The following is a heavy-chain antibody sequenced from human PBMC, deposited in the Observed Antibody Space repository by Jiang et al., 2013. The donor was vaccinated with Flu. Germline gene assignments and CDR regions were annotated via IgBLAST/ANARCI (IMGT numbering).Heavy chain of an antibody. CDR3: TREGVVDDSVECNTYTDIAFDV. Sequence: SQTLSLTCAISGDSVSRNSAAWNWIRLSPSRGLEWLGRTYYRSKWYNEYSISVRGRITINPDTSKNQFSLHLNSVSPEDTAVYYCTREGVVDDSVECNTYTDIAFDVWGQGAVVTVSS. CDR2: TYYRSKWYN. CDR1: GDSVSRNSAA. D-gene: IGHD2-15*01. V-gene: IGHV6-1*01. J-gene: IGHJ3*01.